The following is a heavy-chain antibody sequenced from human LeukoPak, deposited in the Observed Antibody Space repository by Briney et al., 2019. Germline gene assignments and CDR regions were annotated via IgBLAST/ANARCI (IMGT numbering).Heavy chain of an antibody. V-gene: IGHV4-34*01. CDR2: INHSGST. CDR3: ARRNRAAAQIDAFDI. D-gene: IGHD6-13*01. Sequence: PSETLSLTCAVYGGSFSGYYWSWIRQLPGKGLEWIGEINHSGSTNYNPSLKSRVTISVDTSKNQFSLKLSSVTAADTAVYYCARRNRAAAQIDAFDIWGQGTMVTVSS. CDR1: GGSFSGYY. J-gene: IGHJ3*02.